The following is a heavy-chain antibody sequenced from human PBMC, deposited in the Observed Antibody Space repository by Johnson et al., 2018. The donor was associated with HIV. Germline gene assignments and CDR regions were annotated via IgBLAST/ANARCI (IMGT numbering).Heavy chain of an antibody. Sequence: VQLVESGGGLVQPGRSLRLSCAASGFTFDDYAMHWVRPAPGKGLEWVSGISWHCGSIGYADSVKGRFTITRDNAKNSLYWQMNSLRAEETALYYCAKGDSSSWYGGDACDIWGQGTMVTVSS. CDR1: GFTFDDYA. V-gene: IGHV3-9*01. D-gene: IGHD6-13*01. CDR2: ISWHCGSI. CDR3: AKGDSSSWYGGDACDI. J-gene: IGHJ3*02.